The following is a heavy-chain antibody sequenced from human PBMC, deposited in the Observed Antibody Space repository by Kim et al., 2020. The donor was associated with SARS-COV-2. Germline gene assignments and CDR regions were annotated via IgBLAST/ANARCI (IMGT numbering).Heavy chain of an antibody. D-gene: IGHD5-18*01. CDR1: GFIFSNSW. CDR3: TRGYTYRDY. J-gene: IGHJ4*02. V-gene: IGHV3-74*01. Sequence: GGSLRLSCAASGFIFSNSWMHWVRQAPGKGLVWVSRINADGTKTNYADSVKGRFTISRDNAKNTLYVQMNSLRDEDTAVYYCTRGYTYRDYWGQGTLVTVSS. CDR2: INADGTKT.